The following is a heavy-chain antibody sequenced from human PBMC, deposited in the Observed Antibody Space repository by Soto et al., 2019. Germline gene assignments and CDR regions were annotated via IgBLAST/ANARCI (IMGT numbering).Heavy chain of an antibody. J-gene: IGHJ6*02. D-gene: IGHD3-16*01. V-gene: IGHV4-34*01. CDR2: INHSGST. Sequence: SETLSLTCGVYGGSFSGYFWSWIRQTPGKGLEWIGEINHSGSTNYNPSLKSRVTISVDTSKNQFSLKLSSVTAADTAVYYCTRGFGSARIPVIGGLPGDVWGQGTTVTVSS. CDR3: TRGFGSARIPVIGGLPGDV. CDR1: GGSFSGYF.